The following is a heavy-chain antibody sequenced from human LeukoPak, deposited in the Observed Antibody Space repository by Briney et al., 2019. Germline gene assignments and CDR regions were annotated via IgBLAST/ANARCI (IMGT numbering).Heavy chain of an antibody. CDR1: GFTFSSYS. CDR2: ISSSSSYI. V-gene: IGHV3-21*04. D-gene: IGHD3-22*01. CDR3: ARGLTYYYDSSGY. J-gene: IGHJ4*02. Sequence: PGGSLRLSCAASGFTFSSYSMNWVRQAPGKGLEWVSSISSSSSYIYYADSVKGRFTISRDNAKNSLYLQMSSLRAEDAAVYYCARGLTYYYDSSGYWGQGTLVTVSS.